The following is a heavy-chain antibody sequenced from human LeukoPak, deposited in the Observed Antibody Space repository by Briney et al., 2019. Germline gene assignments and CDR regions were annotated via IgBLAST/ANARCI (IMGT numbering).Heavy chain of an antibody. CDR2: IIPILGIA. Sequence: ASVKVSCKASGGTFSSYTISWVRQAPGQGLEWMGRIIPILGIANYAQKFQGRVTITADKSTSTAYMELSSLRSEDTAVYYCARDRCSGGSYYSAEYFQHWGQGTLVTVSS. CDR3: ARDRCSGGSYYSAEYFQH. D-gene: IGHD2-15*01. J-gene: IGHJ1*01. V-gene: IGHV1-69*04. CDR1: GGTFSSYT.